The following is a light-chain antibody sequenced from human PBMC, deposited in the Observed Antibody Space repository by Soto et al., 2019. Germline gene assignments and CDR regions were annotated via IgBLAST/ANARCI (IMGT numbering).Light chain of an antibody. CDR2: VERSGTY. CDR1: SGQSTYI. V-gene: IGLV4-60*02. J-gene: IGLJ2*01. CDR3: ETWDNYTPVV. Sequence: QSALTQSSSASASLGSSVKLTCTLSSGQSTYIIAWHQQQPGKAPRYLMKVERSGTYNRGSGIPDRFSGSSSGADRYLTVSNLQFEDEADYYCETWDNYTPVVFGGGTKLTVL.